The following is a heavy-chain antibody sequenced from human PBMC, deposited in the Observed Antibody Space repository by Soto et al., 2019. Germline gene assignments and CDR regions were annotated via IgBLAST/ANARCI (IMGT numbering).Heavy chain of an antibody. D-gene: IGHD6-13*01. Sequence: SETLSLTCTVSGGSISSGDYYWSWIRQPPGKGLEWIGYIYYSGSTYYNPSLKSRVTISVDTSKNQFSLKLSSVTAADTAVYYCARAQQLVHWGMDVWGQGTTVTVS. CDR3: ARAQQLVHWGMDV. J-gene: IGHJ6*02. CDR2: IYYSGST. CDR1: GGSISSGDYY. V-gene: IGHV4-30-4*01.